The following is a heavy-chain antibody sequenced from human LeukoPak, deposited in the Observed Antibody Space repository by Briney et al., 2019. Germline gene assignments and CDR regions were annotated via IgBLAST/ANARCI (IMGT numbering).Heavy chain of an antibody. D-gene: IGHD6-19*01. V-gene: IGHV3-9*01. CDR1: AFSFDDYA. Sequence: PGGSLRLSCDGTAFSFDDYAMHWVQQTPGKGLEWVSMISWSSAYIAYADSVKGRFTISRDNAKNSLYLQMNSLRAEDTALYYCAREMYSSGWLNAFDIWGQGTMVTVSS. CDR3: AREMYSSGWLNAFDI. CDR2: ISWSSAYI. J-gene: IGHJ3*02.